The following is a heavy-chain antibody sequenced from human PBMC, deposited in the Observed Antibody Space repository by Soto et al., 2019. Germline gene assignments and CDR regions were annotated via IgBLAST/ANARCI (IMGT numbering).Heavy chain of an antibody. Sequence: EVQLVESGGGFVKPGGSLRLSCAASGFTFTSAWMNWVRQAPGKGLEWVARIVSRSDGGAIDYAAPVRGRFTISRDDSKNTLYLQMNSLKVEDTGIYFCTTATKLNAGGQVSGAFDVGGQGTMVTASS. CDR2: IVSRSDGGAI. D-gene: IGHD6-25*01. V-gene: IGHV3-15*07. J-gene: IGHJ3*01. CDR3: TTATKLNAGGQVSGAFDV. CDR1: GFTFTSAW.